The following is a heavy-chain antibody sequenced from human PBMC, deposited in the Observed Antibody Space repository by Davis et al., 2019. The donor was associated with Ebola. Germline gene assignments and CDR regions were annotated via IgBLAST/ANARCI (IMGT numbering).Heavy chain of an antibody. J-gene: IGHJ4*02. V-gene: IGHV4-31*03. D-gene: IGHD4-11*01. Sequence: MPSETLSLTCTVSGGSISSGGYYWSWIRQHPGKGLEWIGYIYYSGSTYYNPSLKSRATISVDTSKNQFSLKMSSVTAADTAVYYCARYSTVIQFDYWGQVTLVTVSS. CDR3: ARYSTVIQFDY. CDR2: IYYSGST. CDR1: GGSISSGGYY.